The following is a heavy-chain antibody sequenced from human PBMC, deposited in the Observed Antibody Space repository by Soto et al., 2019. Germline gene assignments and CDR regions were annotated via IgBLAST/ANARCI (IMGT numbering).Heavy chain of an antibody. CDR3: AKDPSGRVLWFGESYPDY. D-gene: IGHD3-10*01. J-gene: IGHJ4*02. CDR2: ISGSGGST. CDR1: GFTFSSYA. V-gene: IGHV3-23*01. Sequence: GGSLRLSCAASGFTFSSYAMSWVRQAPGKGLEWVSAISGSGGSTYYADSVKGRFTISRDNSKNTLYLQMNSLRAEDTAVYYCAKDPSGRVLWFGESYPDYWRQGTLVTVSS.